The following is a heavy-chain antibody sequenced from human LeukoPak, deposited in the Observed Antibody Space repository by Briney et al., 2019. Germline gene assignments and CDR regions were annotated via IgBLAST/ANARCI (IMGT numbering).Heavy chain of an antibody. CDR1: GYTLTNYG. J-gene: IGHJ4*02. CDR2: ISGYNGIT. CDR3: ARDRSGGSCYSGSRPFDY. V-gene: IGHV1-18*01. Sequence: ASVKVSCKPSGYTLTNYGISWVRQAPGQGFEWMGWISGYNGITNYAQKFQGRVTVTTDTSTDTVYMELWGLTSDDTAVYYCARDRSGGSCYSGSRPFDYWGQGTLVTVSS. D-gene: IGHD2-15*01.